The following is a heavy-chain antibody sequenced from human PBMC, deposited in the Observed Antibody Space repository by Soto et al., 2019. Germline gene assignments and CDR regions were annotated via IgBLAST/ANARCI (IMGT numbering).Heavy chain of an antibody. CDR2: IYYSGST. CDR1: GGSISSGGYY. D-gene: IGHD6-13*01. Sequence: SETPSLPCTVSGGSISSGGYYWSWIRPPPGKGLEWIGYIYYSGSTYYNPSLKSLVTISVDTSKIQFSLKLSSVTAADTAVYYCARANSYSSSSDYWGQGTLVTVSS. CDR3: ARANSYSSSSDY. J-gene: IGHJ4*02. V-gene: IGHV4-30-4*08.